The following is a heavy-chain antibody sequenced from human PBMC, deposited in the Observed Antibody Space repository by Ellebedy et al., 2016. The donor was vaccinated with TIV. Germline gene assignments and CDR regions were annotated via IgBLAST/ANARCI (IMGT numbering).Heavy chain of an antibody. CDR1: GFTFSMYA. CDR2: ISRGGGSGK. CDR3: ARPAEVGDTEVDWYFDL. Sequence: GESLKISCEGSGFTFSMYAMHWVRQAPGKRLEWVTVISRGGGSGKYYTESVKGRFTVSRDNSKNTQYLQMDSLRPEDTAVYYCARPAEVGDTEVDWYFDLWGRGTLVTVSS. V-gene: IGHV3-30-3*01. D-gene: IGHD1-26*01. J-gene: IGHJ2*01.